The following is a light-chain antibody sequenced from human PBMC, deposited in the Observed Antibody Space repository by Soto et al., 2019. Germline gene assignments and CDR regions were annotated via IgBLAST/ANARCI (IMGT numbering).Light chain of an antibody. V-gene: IGKV1-27*01. CDR2: EAS. J-gene: IGKJ3*01. CDR3: QKYNSAPFT. Sequence: DILMTQSPSSLSASVGDRVTITCRARQGISNYLAWYQHKPGQLPKLLIYEASTLQPGVPSRFSGSGFGTDFTLTISSLQPEDVAAYYCQKYNSAPFTFGPGTKVDIK. CDR1: QGISNY.